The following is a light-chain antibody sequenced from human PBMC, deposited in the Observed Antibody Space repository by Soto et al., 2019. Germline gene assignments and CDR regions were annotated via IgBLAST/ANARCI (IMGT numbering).Light chain of an antibody. CDR2: EVT. CDR3: SSYTSSSTLLYV. V-gene: IGLV2-14*01. Sequence: QSALTQPASVSGSPGQSITISCTGTSSDIGGYNYVSWYQQHPDKAPKLMLYEVTTRPSGVSNRFSGSKSGNTASLTISGLQAEDEADYYCSSYTSSSTLLYVFGTGTKLTVL. J-gene: IGLJ1*01. CDR1: SSDIGGYNY.